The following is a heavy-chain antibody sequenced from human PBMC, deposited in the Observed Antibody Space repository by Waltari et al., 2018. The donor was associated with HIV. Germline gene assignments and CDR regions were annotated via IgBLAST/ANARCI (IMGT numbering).Heavy chain of an antibody. CDR3: ARRYNWNSAAFDI. D-gene: IGHD1-7*01. V-gene: IGHV3-30*04. Sequence: QVQLVESGGGVVQPGRSLRLSCAASGFTFSSYAMHWVRQAPGKGLEWVAVISYDGSNKYYADSVKGRFTISRDNSKNTLYLQMNSLRAEDTAVYYCARRYNWNSAAFDIWGQGTMVTVSS. CDR1: GFTFSSYA. J-gene: IGHJ3*02. CDR2: ISYDGSNK.